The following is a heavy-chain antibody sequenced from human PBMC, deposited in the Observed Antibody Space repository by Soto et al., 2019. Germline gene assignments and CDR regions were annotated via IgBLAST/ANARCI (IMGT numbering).Heavy chain of an antibody. CDR1: GFTFSSYA. D-gene: IGHD2-15*01. V-gene: IGHV3-23*01. Sequence: PGGSLRLSCAASGFTFSSYAMSWVRQAPGKGLEWVSAISGSGGSTYYADSVKGRFTISRDNSKNTLYLQTNSLRAEDTAVYYCAKVSLVVVVAATGWFDPWGQGTLVTVSS. CDR2: ISGSGGST. CDR3: AKVSLVVVVAATGWFDP. J-gene: IGHJ5*02.